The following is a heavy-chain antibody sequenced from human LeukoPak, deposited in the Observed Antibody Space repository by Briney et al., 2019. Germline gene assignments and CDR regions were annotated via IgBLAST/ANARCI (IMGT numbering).Heavy chain of an antibody. J-gene: IGHJ6*03. Sequence: SETLSLTCAVYGGSFSGYYWSWIRQPPGKGLEWIGEINHSGSTNYNPSLKSRVTISVDTSKNQFSLKLSSVTAADTAVYYCAREQGYCSSTSCYRDYYYYMDVWGKGTTVTVSS. CDR1: GGSFSGYY. V-gene: IGHV4-34*01. D-gene: IGHD2-2*02. CDR3: AREQGYCSSTSCYRDYYYYMDV. CDR2: INHSGST.